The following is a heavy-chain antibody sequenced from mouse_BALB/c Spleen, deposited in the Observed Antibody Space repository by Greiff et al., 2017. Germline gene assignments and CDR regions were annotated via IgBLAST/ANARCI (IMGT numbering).Heavy chain of an antibody. V-gene: IGHV3-2*02. J-gene: IGHJ2*01. CDR1: GSSITSDYA. CDR3: ARGVILYYFDD. Sequence: VQLKESGPGLVKPSQSLSLTCTVTGSSITSDYAWNWIRQFPGNKLEWMGYISYSGSTSYNPSLKSRISITRDTSKNQFFLQLNSVTTEDTATYYCARGVILYYFDDWGQGTTLTVSS. D-gene: IGHD2-13*01. CDR2: ISYSGST.